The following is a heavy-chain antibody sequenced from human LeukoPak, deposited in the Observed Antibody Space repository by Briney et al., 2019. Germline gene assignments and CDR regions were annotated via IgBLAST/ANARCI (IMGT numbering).Heavy chain of an antibody. Sequence: SVKVSCKASGGTFSSYAISWVRQAPGQGLDWMGGIIHIFGTANFAQKFKGRVTITTEESTSTAYMELSSLRSEDTAVYYCAREVLRFLEWFPDTPRDYMDVWGKGTTVTVSS. D-gene: IGHD3-3*01. CDR1: GGTFSSYA. CDR3: AREVLRFLEWFPDTPRDYMDV. CDR2: IIHIFGTA. J-gene: IGHJ6*03. V-gene: IGHV1-69*05.